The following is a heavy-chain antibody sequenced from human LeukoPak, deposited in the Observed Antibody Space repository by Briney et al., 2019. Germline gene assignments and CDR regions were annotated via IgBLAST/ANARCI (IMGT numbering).Heavy chain of an antibody. D-gene: IGHD3-10*01. CDR2: INPNSGVT. Sequence: ASVKVSCKASGYTFTGYYMHWVRQAPGQGLKWMGWINPNSGVTNYAQKFQGRITMTRDTSISPAYRELSRLRSDDTDVYYCARGGSGSYPFDYWGQGTLVTVSS. J-gene: IGHJ4*02. V-gene: IGHV1-2*02. CDR1: GYTFTGYY. CDR3: ARGGSGSYPFDY.